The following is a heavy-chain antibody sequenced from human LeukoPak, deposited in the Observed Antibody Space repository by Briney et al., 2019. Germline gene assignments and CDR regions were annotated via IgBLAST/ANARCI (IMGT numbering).Heavy chain of an antibody. CDR1: GFTFSTYY. Sequence: GGSLRLSCAASGFTFSTYYMSWVRQAPGKGLEWVANIKQDGSEKYYVDSVKGRFTISRDNAKNSLYLQMNSLRAEDTAVYYCARATSGINGDYINWGQGTLVTVSS. CDR3: ARATSGINGDYIN. CDR2: IKQDGSEK. J-gene: IGHJ4*02. D-gene: IGHD4-17*01. V-gene: IGHV3-7*01.